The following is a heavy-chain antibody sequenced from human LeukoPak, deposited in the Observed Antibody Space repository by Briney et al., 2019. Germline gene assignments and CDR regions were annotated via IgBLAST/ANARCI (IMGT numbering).Heavy chain of an antibody. Sequence: SETLSLTCTVSVGSISSYFWSWIRQPPGKGLEWIGYIYYSGSTNYNPSLKSRVTISLDTSKNHFSLKLTSVTAADTAVYYCARAPYGSGFDYWGQGTLVTVSS. CDR1: VGSISSYF. J-gene: IGHJ4*02. V-gene: IGHV4-59*01. CDR3: ARAPYGSGFDY. D-gene: IGHD3-10*01. CDR2: IYYSGST.